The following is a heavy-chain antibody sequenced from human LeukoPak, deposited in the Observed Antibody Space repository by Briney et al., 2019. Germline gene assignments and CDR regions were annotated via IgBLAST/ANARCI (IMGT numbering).Heavy chain of an antibody. CDR2: INSDGTNT. J-gene: IGHJ4*02. CDR3: ARDRIAVPSLADY. CDR1: GFTFSDYW. D-gene: IGHD6-19*01. V-gene: IGHV3-74*01. Sequence: GGSLRLSCGVSGFTFSDYWMHWVRQAPGKGLVWVSRINSDGTNTNYAGSVKGRFTISRDNAKNSLYLQMNSLRAEDTAVYYCARDRIAVPSLADYWGQGTLVTVSS.